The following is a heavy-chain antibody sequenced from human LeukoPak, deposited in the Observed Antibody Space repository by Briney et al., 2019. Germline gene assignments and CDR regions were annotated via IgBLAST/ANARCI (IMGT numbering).Heavy chain of an antibody. CDR3: ARDRGITGYYDSSGYVFDY. D-gene: IGHD3-22*01. J-gene: IGHJ4*02. V-gene: IGHV3-23*01. CDR1: GFTFSSYA. Sequence: GGSLRLSCAASGFTFSSYAMSWVRQAPGKGLEWVSAISGSGSTTYYADSVKGRFTISRDNAKNSLYLQMNSLRAEDTAVYYCARDRGITGYYDSSGYVFDYWGQGTLVTVSS. CDR2: ISGSGSTT.